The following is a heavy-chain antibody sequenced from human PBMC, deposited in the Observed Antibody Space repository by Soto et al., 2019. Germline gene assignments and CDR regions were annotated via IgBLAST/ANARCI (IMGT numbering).Heavy chain of an antibody. D-gene: IGHD6-19*01. CDR2: TYYRSKWYN. J-gene: IGHJ4*02. V-gene: IGHV6-1*01. CDR1: GDSVSSNNAA. Sequence: SLTCAISGDSVSSNNAAWNWVRQSPSRGLEWLGRTYYRSKWYNDYAVSVKSRIAINPDTSKNQFSLHLNSVTPEDTAMYYCARIAPGGSGGGGDYWGQGTLVTVSS. CDR3: ARIAPGGSGGGGDY.